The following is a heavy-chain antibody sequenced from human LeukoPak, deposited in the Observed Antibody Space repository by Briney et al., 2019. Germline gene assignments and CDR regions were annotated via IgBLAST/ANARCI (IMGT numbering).Heavy chain of an antibody. D-gene: IGHD6-19*01. J-gene: IGHJ4*02. V-gene: IGHV1-69*06. CDR2: IIPIFGTA. Sequence: SVKVSCKASGGTFSSYAISWVRQAPGQGLEWMGGIIPIFGTANYAQKFQGRVTITADKSTSTAYMELSSLRSEDTAVYYCARGSSGWTGVYYFDYWGQGTLVTVSS. CDR3: ARGSSGWTGVYYFDY. CDR1: GGTFSSYA.